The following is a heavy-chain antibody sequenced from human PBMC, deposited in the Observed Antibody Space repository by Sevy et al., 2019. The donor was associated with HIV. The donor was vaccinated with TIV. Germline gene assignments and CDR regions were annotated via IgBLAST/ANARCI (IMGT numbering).Heavy chain of an antibody. CDR2: ISNSGTTI. J-gene: IGHJ4*02. Sequence: LRLSCAASGFTFTSYEMNWVRQAPGKGLEWLSYISNSGTTIYYSDSVKGRFTISRDNARNSLYLQMSSLRAEDTAVYYCARDLPPSATTVPHFDCWGQGTLVTVSS. CDR3: ARDLPPSATTVPHFDC. D-gene: IGHD4-17*01. V-gene: IGHV3-48*03. CDR1: GFTFTSYE.